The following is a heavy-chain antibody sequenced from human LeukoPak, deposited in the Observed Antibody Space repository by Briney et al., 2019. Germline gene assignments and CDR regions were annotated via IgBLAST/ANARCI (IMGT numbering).Heavy chain of an antibody. CDR1: GFTFSSYS. Sequence: GGSLRLSCAASGFTFSSYSMNWVRQAPGKGLEWVSSISSSSSYIYYADSVKGRFTISRDNAKNSLYLQMNTLRAEDTAVYYCAKDGPMGITLIVEFDYWGQGTLVTVSS. CDR2: ISSSSSYI. V-gene: IGHV3-21*04. J-gene: IGHJ4*02. D-gene: IGHD3-22*01. CDR3: AKDGPMGITLIVEFDY.